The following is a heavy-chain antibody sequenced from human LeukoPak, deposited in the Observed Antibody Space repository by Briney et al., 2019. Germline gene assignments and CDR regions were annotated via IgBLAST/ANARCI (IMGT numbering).Heavy chain of an antibody. CDR1: GYTFTGFY. D-gene: IGHD3-22*01. CDR3: ARTPHGYYDSSGYPDY. CDR2: IIPILGIA. Sequence: SVKVSCKASGYTFTGFYLHWVRQAPGQGLEWMGRIIPILGIANYAQKFQGRVTITADKSTSTAYMELSSLRSEDTAVYYCARTPHGYYDSSGYPDYWGQGTLVTVSS. V-gene: IGHV1-69*02. J-gene: IGHJ4*02.